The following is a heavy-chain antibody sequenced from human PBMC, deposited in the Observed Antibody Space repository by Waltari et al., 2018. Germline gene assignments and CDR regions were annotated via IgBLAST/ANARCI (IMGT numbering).Heavy chain of an antibody. Sequence: QVQLQESGPGLVKPSETLSLTCAVSGYSISSGYYWGWIRQPPGKGLEWIGSIYHSGGTYYNPTLKRRVTISVDTYKNQFSLKLGSVTAADTAVYYWARERVVDFDYWGQGTLVTVSS. J-gene: IGHJ4*02. CDR3: ARERVVDFDY. D-gene: IGHD2-15*01. V-gene: IGHV4-38-2*02. CDR2: IYHSGGT. CDR1: GYSISSGYY.